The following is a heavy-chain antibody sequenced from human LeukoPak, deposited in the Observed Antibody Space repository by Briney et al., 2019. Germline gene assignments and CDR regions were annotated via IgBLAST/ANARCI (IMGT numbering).Heavy chain of an antibody. CDR1: GGSISSSSYY. CDR3: ARDATTVTKYNWFDP. V-gene: IGHV4-39*07. D-gene: IGHD4-17*01. J-gene: IGHJ5*02. Sequence: SETLSLTCTVSGGSISSSSYYWGWIRQPPGKGLEWIGSIYYSGSTYYNPSLKSRVTISVDTSKNQFSLKLSSVTAADTAVYYCARDATTVTKYNWFDPWGQGTLVTVSS. CDR2: IYYSGST.